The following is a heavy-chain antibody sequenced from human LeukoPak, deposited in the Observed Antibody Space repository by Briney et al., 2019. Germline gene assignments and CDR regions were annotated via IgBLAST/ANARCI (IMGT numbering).Heavy chain of an antibody. V-gene: IGHV1-2*02. CDR1: GYTFTGYY. D-gene: IGHD6-25*01. J-gene: IGHJ5*02. CDR2: INPNSGGT. Sequence: GASVKVSCKASGYTFTGYYMHWVRQAPGQGREWMGWINPNSGGTNYAQKFQGRVTMTRDTSISTAYMELSRLRSDDTAVYYCARESGRGVWFDPWGQGTLVTVSS. CDR3: ARESGRGVWFDP.